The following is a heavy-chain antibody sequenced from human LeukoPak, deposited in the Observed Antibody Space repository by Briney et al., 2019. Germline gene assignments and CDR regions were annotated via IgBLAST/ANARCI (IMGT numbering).Heavy chain of an antibody. CDR1: GFTFSSFW. CDR3: ARGRYYGMDV. J-gene: IGHJ6*02. Sequence: GGSLRLSCAASGFTFSSFWMHWVRQTPGKGLVWVSRISSDGTNTSYADSVKGRFTISRDNATNTLYLQMNSLRAEDTVVYYCARGRYYGMDVWGQGTTVTVS. CDR2: ISSDGTNT. V-gene: IGHV3-74*01.